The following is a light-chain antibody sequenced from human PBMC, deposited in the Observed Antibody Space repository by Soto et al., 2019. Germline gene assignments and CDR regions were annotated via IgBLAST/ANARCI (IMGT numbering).Light chain of an antibody. J-gene: IGLJ1*01. Sequence: ALTQPASVSGSPGQSITISCTGTSSDVGGYNYVSWYQQHPGKAPKLMIYEVSNRPSGVSNRFSGSKSGNTASRTISGLQAEDEADYYCSSYTSSSTLAVFGTGTKV. V-gene: IGLV2-14*01. CDR3: SSYTSSSTLAV. CDR1: SSDVGGYNY. CDR2: EVS.